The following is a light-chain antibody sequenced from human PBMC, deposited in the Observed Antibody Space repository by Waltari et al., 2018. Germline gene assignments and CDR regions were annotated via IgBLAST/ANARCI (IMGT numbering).Light chain of an antibody. J-gene: IGKJ2*01. CDR1: QILLYSSNNKDY. V-gene: IGKV4-1*01. CDR2: WAS. CDR3: QQYYSVPYT. Sequence: DIVMTQSPDSLALSLGERATINCESSQILLYSSNNKDYLAWLQQKPGQPPNLLISWASTRESGVPDRFSGSGSGTDFTLTISSLQAEDVALYFCQQYYSVPYTFGQGTKLEIK.